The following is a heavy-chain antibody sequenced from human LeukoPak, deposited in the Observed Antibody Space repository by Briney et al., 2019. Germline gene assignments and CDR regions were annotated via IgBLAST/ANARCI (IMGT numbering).Heavy chain of an antibody. CDR2: ISYSGST. D-gene: IGHD2-2*02. V-gene: IGHV4-39*01. Sequence: SETLSLTCTVSGGSMRSSGYYWGWIRQPPGMGLEWIGSISYSGSTSFNPSPKSRVTILEDTSKNQFSLKLSSVTAADTAVYYCYTTSGGRPHWGQGTLVTVSS. CDR1: GGSMRSSGYY. CDR3: YTTSGGRPH. J-gene: IGHJ4*02.